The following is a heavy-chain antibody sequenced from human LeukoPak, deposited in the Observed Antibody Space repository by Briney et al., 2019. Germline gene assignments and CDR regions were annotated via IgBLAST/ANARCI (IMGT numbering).Heavy chain of an antibody. J-gene: IGHJ3*01. V-gene: IGHV4-4*07. CDR2: VSSSGTT. Sequence: TSETPSLTCTVSGGSISPYYWIWIRQPAEKGLEWIGRVSSSGTTNYNPSLKSRVTLSVDTSKNQFSLKLSSVTAADTAVYYCARWPTTQGTFDFWGQGTMVTVSS. CDR1: GGSISPYY. D-gene: IGHD1-1*01. CDR3: ARWPTTQGTFDF.